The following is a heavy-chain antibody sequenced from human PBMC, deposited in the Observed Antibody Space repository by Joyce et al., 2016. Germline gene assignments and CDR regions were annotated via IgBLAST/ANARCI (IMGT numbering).Heavy chain of an antibody. Sequence: QVQLVESGGGVVRPGGSLRLSCVASGFPFIVRGMHWVRQAPGKGLEWVALKTTDGTRQLYTEYVKGGFTISGDNSRNTVYLQRDSLRPDDTAVFYCAKRGFCSGGRCYSFHFHLWGQGTLVTVSA. J-gene: IGHJ4*02. CDR3: AKRGFCSGGRCYSFHFHL. D-gene: IGHD2-15*01. CDR1: GFPFIVRG. V-gene: IGHV3-30*18. CDR2: KTTDGTRQ.